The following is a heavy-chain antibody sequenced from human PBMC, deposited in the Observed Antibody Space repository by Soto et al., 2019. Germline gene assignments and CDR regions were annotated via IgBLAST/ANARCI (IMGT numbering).Heavy chain of an antibody. V-gene: IGHV6-1*01. CDR3: AKGDNLGPKTGYAFDP. D-gene: IGHD5-12*01. J-gene: IGHJ5*02. Sequence: SQTLSLTCVISVDSVSSNTASWDWIRQSPSRGLEWLGRTYFRPKWYNDYAVSVKSRIIINPDTSNNQFSLQLNSVTPEDTAVYFCAKGDNLGPKTGYAFDPWGQGIMVTVSS. CDR1: VDSVSSNTAS. CDR2: TYFRPKWYN.